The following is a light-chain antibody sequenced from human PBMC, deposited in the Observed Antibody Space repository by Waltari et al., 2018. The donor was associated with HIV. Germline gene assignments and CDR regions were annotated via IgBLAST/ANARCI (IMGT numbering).Light chain of an antibody. CDR3: AAWDDSVSGWA. CDR2: SNN. V-gene: IGLV1-47*01. CDR1: GSNVGVNF. J-gene: IGLJ2*01. Sequence: QSVLTQAPSASGTPGQRVTLSCSGTGSNVGVNFVSWYQQLPGMAPKLLIYSNNEIPSRVPDRFSGSKSGPSASLAISGLRSEDEAVYFCAAWDDSVSGWAFGEGTKVTVL.